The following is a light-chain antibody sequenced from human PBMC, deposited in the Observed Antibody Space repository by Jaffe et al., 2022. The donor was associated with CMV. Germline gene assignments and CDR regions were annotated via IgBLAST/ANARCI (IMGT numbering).Light chain of an antibody. J-gene: IGKJ2*01. Sequence: DVQMTQSPSSLSASVGDRVTITCRASQNISKYLNWYQQKPGKAPKLLIYATSSLQSGVPSRFSGGGSGTSFTLTISSLQPEDFATFYCQQSYTTPLYAFGQGTKLEIK. CDR1: QNISKY. CDR3: QQSYTTPLYA. CDR2: ATS. V-gene: IGKV1-39*01.